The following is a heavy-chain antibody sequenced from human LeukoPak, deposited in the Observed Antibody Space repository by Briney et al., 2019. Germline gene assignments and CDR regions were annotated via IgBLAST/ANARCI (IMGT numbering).Heavy chain of an antibody. J-gene: IGHJ4*02. CDR3: AKEASSGPLDY. CDR1: GFTFSSYA. CDR2: IRSSGDSA. D-gene: IGHD2-15*01. Sequence: GGSLRLSCAASGFTFSSYAMNWVRQAPGKGLEWVSVIRSSGDSAYYADSVKGRFTISRDNSRNTLYLQMSSLRVEDTAIYYCAKEASSGPLDYWGQGTLVTVSS. V-gene: IGHV3-23*01.